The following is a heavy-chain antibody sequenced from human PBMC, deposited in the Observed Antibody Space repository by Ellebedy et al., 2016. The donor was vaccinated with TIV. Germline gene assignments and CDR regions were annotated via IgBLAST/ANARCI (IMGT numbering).Heavy chain of an antibody. CDR3: SFKGVGTRVY. CDR1: GFSFTNYA. J-gene: IGHJ4*02. D-gene: IGHD4-23*01. Sequence: PGGSLRLSCAASGFSFTNYAMNWVRQAPGKGLEGVSAVSSSGDTTYYADSVKGRFTISGDNSKNTLYLQMSSLRAEDTAVYYCSFKGVGTRVYWGQGTLVTVSS. CDR2: VSSSGDTT. V-gene: IGHV3-23*01.